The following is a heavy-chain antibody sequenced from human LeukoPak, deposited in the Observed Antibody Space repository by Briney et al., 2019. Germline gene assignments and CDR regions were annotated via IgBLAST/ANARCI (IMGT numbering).Heavy chain of an antibody. CDR3: VRDMGYYDKV. CDR1: GFTFSTSW. J-gene: IGHJ4*02. Sequence: GGSLRLSCATSGFTFSTSWMHWVRQAPGKGLVWVSRINTDGNTRDYADSVKGRFTISRANAKNTLYLQMNSLRADDTAVYYCVRDMGYYDKVWGQGTLVTVSS. CDR2: INTDGNTR. V-gene: IGHV3-74*01. D-gene: IGHD3-22*01.